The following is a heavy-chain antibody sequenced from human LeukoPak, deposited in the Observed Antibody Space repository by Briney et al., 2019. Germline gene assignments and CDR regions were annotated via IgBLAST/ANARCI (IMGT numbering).Heavy chain of an antibody. CDR2: IIPIFGTA. V-gene: IGHV1-69*01. D-gene: IGHD3-22*01. J-gene: IGHJ5*02. CDR1: GGTFSSYA. CDR3: ARDLYYYDSSGYPGNWFDP. Sequence: ASVKVSCKASGGTFSSYAISWVRQAPGQGLEWMGGIIPIFGTANYAQKFQGRVTITADESTSTAYMELSSLRSEDTAVYYCARDLYYYDSSGYPGNWFDPWGQGTLVTVSS.